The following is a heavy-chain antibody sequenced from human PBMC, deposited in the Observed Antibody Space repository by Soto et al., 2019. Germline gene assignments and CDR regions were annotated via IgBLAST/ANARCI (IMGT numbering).Heavy chain of an antibody. D-gene: IGHD6-19*01. Sequence: SETLSLTCTVSGGSISSYYWSWIRQPPGKGLEWIGYIYYSGSTNYNPSLKSRVTISVDTSKNQFSLKLSSVTAADTAVYYCARAGSGWSTAPYDYWGQGXLVTVYS. J-gene: IGHJ4*02. CDR1: GGSISSYY. CDR2: IYYSGST. CDR3: ARAGSGWSTAPYDY. V-gene: IGHV4-59*01.